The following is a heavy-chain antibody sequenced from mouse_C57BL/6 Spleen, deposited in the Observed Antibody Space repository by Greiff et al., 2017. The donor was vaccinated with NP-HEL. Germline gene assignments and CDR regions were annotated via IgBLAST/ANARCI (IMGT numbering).Heavy chain of an antibody. Sequence: QVQLQQPGAELVRPGTSVKLSCKASGYTFTSYWMHWVKQRPGQGLEWIGVIDPSDSYTTYNQKFKGKATLTVDTSSSTAYMQLSILTSEDSAVYYWARDGGLRRYLDVWGTGTTVTVSS. D-gene: IGHD2-4*01. CDR2: IDPSDSYT. CDR1: GYTFTSYW. J-gene: IGHJ1*03. CDR3: ARDGGLRRYLDV. V-gene: IGHV1-59*01.